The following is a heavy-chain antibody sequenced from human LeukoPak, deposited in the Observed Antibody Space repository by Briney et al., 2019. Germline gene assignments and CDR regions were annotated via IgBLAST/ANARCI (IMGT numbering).Heavy chain of an antibody. CDR3: ARARHWELLGLDY. J-gene: IGHJ4*02. CDR2: MDPNSDNT. D-gene: IGHD1-26*01. Sequence: ASVKVSCKASGYTFTSYDIHWVRQATGQGLEWMGWMDPNSDNTIYAQKFQGRVTMTRNTSISTAYMELRSLRSEDTAVYYCARARHWELLGLDYWGQGTLVTVSS. V-gene: IGHV1-8*01. CDR1: GYTFTSYD.